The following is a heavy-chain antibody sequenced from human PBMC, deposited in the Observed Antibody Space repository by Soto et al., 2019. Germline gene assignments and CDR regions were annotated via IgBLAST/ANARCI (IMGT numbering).Heavy chain of an antibody. V-gene: IGHV1-18*01. J-gene: IGHJ4*02. CDR2: ISAYNGNT. D-gene: IGHD1-26*01. CDR1: GYTFTSYG. Sequence: ASVKVSCKASGYTFTSYGISWVRQAPGQGLEWMGWISAYNGNTDYAQKLQGRVTMTTDTSTSTAYMELTSLRSDDTAVYFCARGSPSGTNAYWGQGTLVTVSS. CDR3: ARGSPSGTNAY.